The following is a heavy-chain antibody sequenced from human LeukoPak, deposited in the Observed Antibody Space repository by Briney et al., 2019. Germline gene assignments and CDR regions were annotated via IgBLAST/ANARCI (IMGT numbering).Heavy chain of an antibody. CDR3: ARRNSVKGGGSHDGVDY. CDR2: ISSSSSSYI. V-gene: IGHV3-21*01. J-gene: IGHJ4*02. D-gene: IGHD1-26*01. CDR1: GFTFSSYS. Sequence: NPGGSLRLCCAASGFTFSSYSMNWVCQASGKGLEWVSSISSSSSSYIYYADSVKGRFTISRDNAKNSLYLQMNSLRAEDTAVYYCARRNSVKGGGSHDGVDYWGQGTLVTVSS.